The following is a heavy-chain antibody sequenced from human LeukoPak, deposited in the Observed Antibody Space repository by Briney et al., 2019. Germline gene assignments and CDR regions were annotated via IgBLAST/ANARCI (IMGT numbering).Heavy chain of an antibody. CDR3: ARGRSSSYDY. D-gene: IGHD6-6*01. Sequence: SETLSLTCTVSGGSISSYYWSWLRQPPGKGLEWIGEINHSGSTNYNPSLKSRVTISVDTSKNQFSLKLSSVTAADTAVYYCARGRSSSYDYWGRGTLVTVSS. J-gene: IGHJ4*02. CDR2: INHSGST. CDR1: GGSISSYY. V-gene: IGHV4-34*01.